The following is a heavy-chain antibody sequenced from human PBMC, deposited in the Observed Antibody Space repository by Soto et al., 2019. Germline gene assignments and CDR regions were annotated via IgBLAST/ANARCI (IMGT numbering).Heavy chain of an antibody. V-gene: IGHV4-31*03. CDR1: GGSISSGGYY. CDR3: ARDLRYGDFESYGMDV. CDR2: IYYSGST. D-gene: IGHD4-17*01. Sequence: QVQLQESGPGLVKPSQTLSLTCTVSGGSISSGGYYWSWIRQHPGKGLEWIGYIYYSGSTYYNPSLQRRVTISVDTSKNQFSLKLSSVTAADTAVYYCARDLRYGDFESYGMDVWGQGTTVTVSS. J-gene: IGHJ6*02.